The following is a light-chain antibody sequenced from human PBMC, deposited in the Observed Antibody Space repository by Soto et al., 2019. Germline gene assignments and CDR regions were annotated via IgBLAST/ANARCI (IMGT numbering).Light chain of an antibody. CDR2: GAS. J-gene: IGKJ1*01. V-gene: IGKV3-15*01. CDR3: HQYDNGPWT. Sequence: EIVMTQSPATLSVSPGGRATLSCMASQSISDTLAWYQQKPGQAPRLLISGASTRATGFPARFSGSGSGADFTLTISSLQSEDFAVYYCHQYDNGPWTFGQGTKVEIK. CDR1: QSISDT.